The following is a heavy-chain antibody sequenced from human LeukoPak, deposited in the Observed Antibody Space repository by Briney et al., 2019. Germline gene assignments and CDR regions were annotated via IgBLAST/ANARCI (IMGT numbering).Heavy chain of an antibody. CDR2: MNPNSGST. V-gene: IGHV1-8*03. CDR3: SRGGGYSFDL. D-gene: IGHD5-18*01. CDR1: GYTFTSYD. J-gene: IGHJ4*02. Sequence: ASVKVSCKASGYTFTSYDIHWVRQATGQGLEWMGWMNPNSGSTGYAQKFQGRVTITRITSITTAYMELSSLTSEDTAVYFCSRGGGYSFDLWGQGTLVTVSS.